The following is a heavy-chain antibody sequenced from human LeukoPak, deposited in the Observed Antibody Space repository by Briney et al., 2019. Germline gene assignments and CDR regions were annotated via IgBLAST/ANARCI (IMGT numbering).Heavy chain of an antibody. D-gene: IGHD6-19*01. Sequence: SETLSLTCTVSGGSISSSSYYWGWIRQPPGKGLEWIGSIYYSGSTYYNPSLKSRVTISVDRSKNQFSLKLSSVTAADTAVYYSASRPLAASAFDIWGQGTMVTVSS. J-gene: IGHJ3*02. CDR3: ASRPLAASAFDI. V-gene: IGHV4-39*07. CDR1: GGSISSSSYY. CDR2: IYYSGST.